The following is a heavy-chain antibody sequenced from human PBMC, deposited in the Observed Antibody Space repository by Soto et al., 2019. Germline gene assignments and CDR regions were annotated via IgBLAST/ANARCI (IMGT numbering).Heavy chain of an antibody. CDR1: GFIFSNYE. V-gene: IGHV3-48*03. J-gene: IGHJ4*02. D-gene: IGHD5-12*01. CDR3: ARGHIVATILDY. CDR2: IDHSGTTI. Sequence: EVQLVESGGALVQPGGSLRLSCAASGFIFSNYEMSWVRQAPGKGLEWVSYIDHSGTTIYYADSVKGRFTISRDNAKNSLFLQMNSLRAEDTAVYYCARGHIVATILDYWGQGTLGTVSS.